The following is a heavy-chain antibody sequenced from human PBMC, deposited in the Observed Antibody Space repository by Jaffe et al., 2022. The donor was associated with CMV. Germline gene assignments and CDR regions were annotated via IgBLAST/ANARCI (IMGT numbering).Heavy chain of an antibody. J-gene: IGHJ5*02. CDR2: INHSGST. CDR1: GGSFSGYY. Sequence: QVQLQQWGAGLLKPSETLSLTCAVYGGSFSGYYWSWIRQPPGKGLEWIGEINHSGSTNYNPSLKSRVTISVDTSKNQFSLKLSSVTAADTAVYYCARGYCGGDCYTPWGQGTLVTVSS. D-gene: IGHD2-21*02. V-gene: IGHV4-34*01. CDR3: ARGYCGGDCYTP.